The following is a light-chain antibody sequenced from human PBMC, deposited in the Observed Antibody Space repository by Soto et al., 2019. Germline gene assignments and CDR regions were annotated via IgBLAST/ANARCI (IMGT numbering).Light chain of an antibody. J-gene: IGLJ3*02. CDR2: EVS. Sequence: QSALTQPASVSGSPGQSITISCTGTSSDVGGYNYVSWYQQHPGKAPKLMIYEVSNRPSGVSNRFSGSKSGNTASLTISGLQAEDEDDYYCFSYASSSTWVFGGGTKVTVL. V-gene: IGLV2-14*01. CDR3: FSYASSSTWV. CDR1: SSDVGGYNY.